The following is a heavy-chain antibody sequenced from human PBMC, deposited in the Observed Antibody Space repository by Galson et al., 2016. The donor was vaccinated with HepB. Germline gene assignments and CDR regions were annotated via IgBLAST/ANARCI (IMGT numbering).Heavy chain of an antibody. J-gene: IGHJ6*02. CDR1: GFTFSDYY. Sequence: SLRLSCAASGFTFSDYYMSWIRQAPGKGLEWISYISGSGSTIYYADYVKVRFTISRDNAKNSLYLQMTSLRAEDTAAYYCARGAGELLDYGMDVWGPGTTVTVSS. D-gene: IGHD1-26*01. CDR3: ARGAGELLDYGMDV. V-gene: IGHV3-11*01. CDR2: ISGSGSTI.